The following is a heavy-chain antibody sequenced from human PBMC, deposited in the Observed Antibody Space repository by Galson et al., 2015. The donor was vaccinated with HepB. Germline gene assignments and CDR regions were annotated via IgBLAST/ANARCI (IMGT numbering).Heavy chain of an antibody. V-gene: IGHV1-69*04. CDR3: ASRYSYGGGDAFDI. J-gene: IGHJ3*02. CDR1: GGTFSSYA. Sequence: SVTVSCKASGGTFSSYAISWVRQAPGQGLEWMGRIIPILGIANYAQKFQGRVPITADKSTSTAYMELSSLRSEDTAVYYCASRYSYGGGDAFDIWGQGTMVTVSS. CDR2: IIPILGIA. D-gene: IGHD5-18*01.